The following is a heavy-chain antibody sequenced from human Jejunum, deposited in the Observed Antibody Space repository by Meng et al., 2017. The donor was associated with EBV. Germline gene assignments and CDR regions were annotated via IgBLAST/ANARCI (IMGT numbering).Heavy chain of an antibody. CDR2: IYWDDNK. CDR1: GFSLTTSGVS. Sequence: QITLKESGPTLVKATQTLTLTCTFSGFSLTTSGVSVGWIRQPPGKALEWLALIYWDDNKRYSPSLKSRLTITKDTPRNQVVLTMTNMDLVDTATYYCAHTLTDDVDQKLRWCNSWGQGTLVTVSS. V-gene: IGHV2-5*02. J-gene: IGHJ5*01. CDR3: AHTLTDDVDQKLRWCNS. D-gene: IGHD5-12*01.